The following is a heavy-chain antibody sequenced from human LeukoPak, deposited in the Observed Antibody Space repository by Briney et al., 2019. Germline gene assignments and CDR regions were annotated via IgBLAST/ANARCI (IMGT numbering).Heavy chain of an antibody. J-gene: IGHJ4*02. CDR1: GGSISSGGYY. V-gene: IGHV4-31*03. Sequence: PSETLSLTCTVSGGSISSGGYYWSWIRQHPGKGLEWIGFIYYSGSTYSNPSLKSRVTFSVDTSKNQFSLKLSSVNAADTAVYYCARAVYDYIWGSYRFDYWGQGTLVTVSS. CDR3: ARAVYDYIWGSYRFDY. CDR2: IYYSGST. D-gene: IGHD3-16*02.